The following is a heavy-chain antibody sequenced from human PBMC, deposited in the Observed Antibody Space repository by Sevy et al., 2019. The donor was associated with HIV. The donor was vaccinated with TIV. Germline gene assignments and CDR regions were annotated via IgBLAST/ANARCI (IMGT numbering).Heavy chain of an antibody. J-gene: IGHJ6*02. Sequence: GGSLRLSCAASGFTFSSYAMNWVRQAPGKGLEWVALISYDGNNKYYADSVKGRFTISRDNSKNTLYLQMNGLRGEDTAFYYCARGLAALPGYYYGLDVWGQGTTVTVS. CDR2: ISYDGNNK. D-gene: IGHD6-6*01. CDR3: ARGLAALPGYYYGLDV. V-gene: IGHV3-30*04. CDR1: GFTFSSYA.